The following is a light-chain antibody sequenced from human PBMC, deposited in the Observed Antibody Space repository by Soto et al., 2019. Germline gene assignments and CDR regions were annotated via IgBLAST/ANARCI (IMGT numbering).Light chain of an antibody. V-gene: IGKV3-15*01. CDR2: DAS. J-gene: IGKJ1*01. Sequence: ILMTQSPATLSVSPGERATLSCRASQSVSNNLAWYQQKPGQAPRLLIYDASTRATGIPARFSGSGSGKEFTLTISGLQSEDFAVYYCQQYNNWPPCTCGQGTKVEIK. CDR3: QQYNNWPPCT. CDR1: QSVSNN.